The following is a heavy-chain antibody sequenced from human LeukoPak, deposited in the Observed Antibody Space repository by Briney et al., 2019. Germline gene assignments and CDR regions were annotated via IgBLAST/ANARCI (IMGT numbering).Heavy chain of an antibody. CDR3: ARVGAAAGVFDY. CDR1: GYTLTGYY. D-gene: IGHD6-13*01. V-gene: IGHV1-18*04. CDR2: ISAYNGNT. J-gene: IGHJ4*02. Sequence: ASVNVSCMASGYTLTGYYMHWVRQPPGQGLAWLGWISAYNGNTNYVQKLQGRVTMTTDTSTSTAYMERRSLRSDYTAVYYCARVGAAAGVFDYWGQGTLVTVSS.